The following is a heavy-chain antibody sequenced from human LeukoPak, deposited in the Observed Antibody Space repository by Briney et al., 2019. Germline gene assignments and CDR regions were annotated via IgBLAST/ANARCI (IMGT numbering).Heavy chain of an antibody. D-gene: IGHD6-13*01. CDR2: IYYSGST. CDR3: AGAAAGPHWFDP. CDR1: GGSISSYY. J-gene: IGHJ5*02. Sequence: SETLSLTCTVSGGSISSYYWSWIRQPPGKRLEWIGYIYYSGSTNYNPSLKSRVTISVDTSKNQFSLKLSSVTAADTAVYYCAGAAAGPHWFDPWGQGTLVTASS. V-gene: IGHV4-59*01.